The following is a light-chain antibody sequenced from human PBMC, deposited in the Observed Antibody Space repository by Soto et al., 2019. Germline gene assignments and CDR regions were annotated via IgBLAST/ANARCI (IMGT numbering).Light chain of an antibody. V-gene: IGKV3-11*01. CDR2: DGS. CDR3: QQRSTWPLT. Sequence: EIGLTQSPATLSLSPGGVATLSSMTSQSVGNYLDCDQPNPGQAPRLLIYDGSNRATGIPARFSGSGSGTDCNLTIDSLGHDDFAVYYCQQRSTWPLTFGGGTKLEIK. J-gene: IGKJ4*01. CDR1: QSVGNY.